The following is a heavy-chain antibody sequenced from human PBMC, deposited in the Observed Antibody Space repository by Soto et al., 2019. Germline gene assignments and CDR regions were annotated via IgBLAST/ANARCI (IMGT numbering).Heavy chain of an antibody. CDR2: INPSGGST. J-gene: IGHJ3*02. V-gene: IGHV1-46*01. CDR1: GYTFTSYY. CDR3: ASLLGGCSSTSCYGYDAFDI. Sequence: ASVKVSCKASGYTFTSYYMHWVRQAPGQGLEWMGIINPSGGSTSYAQKFQGRVTMTRDTSTSTVYMELSSLRSEDTAVYYCASLLGGCSSTSCYGYDAFDIWGQGTMVTVS. D-gene: IGHD2-2*01.